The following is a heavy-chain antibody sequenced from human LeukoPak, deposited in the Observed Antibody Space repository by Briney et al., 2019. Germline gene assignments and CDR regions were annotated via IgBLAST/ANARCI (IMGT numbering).Heavy chain of an antibody. J-gene: IGHJ6*02. D-gene: IGHD3-16*01. CDR2: IYHSGST. V-gene: IGHV4-30-2*01. CDR3: ARGRVWGWRVAGNYYYGMDV. Sequence: SQTLSLTCIVSGGSISSGGYYWSWIRQPPGKGLEWIGYIYHSGSTYYNPSLKSRVTISVDTSKNQFSLKLSSVTAADTAVYYCARGRVWGWRVAGNYYYGMDVWGQGTTVTVSS. CDR1: GGSISSGGYY.